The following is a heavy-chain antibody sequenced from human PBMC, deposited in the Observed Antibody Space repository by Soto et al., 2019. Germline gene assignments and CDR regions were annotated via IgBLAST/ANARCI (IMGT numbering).Heavy chain of an antibody. V-gene: IGHV3-7*01. J-gene: IGHJ5*02. CDR2: TKQDESEK. CDR1: GFPFGAYG. CDR3: VREGDSGFFS. D-gene: IGHD6-25*01. Sequence: EVQLVESGGGLFQPGGSLRLSGATSGFPFGAYGLSWVRRAPGKRLEWWAKTKQDESEKYYVGSVRGRFTISRDNAKNSLYLQMNSLRAEDTAVYFCVREGDSGFFSWGQGTLVTVSS.